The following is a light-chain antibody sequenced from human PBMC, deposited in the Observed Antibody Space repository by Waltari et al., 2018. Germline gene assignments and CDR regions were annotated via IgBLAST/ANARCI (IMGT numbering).Light chain of an antibody. CDR3: MQALQTPLT. J-gene: IGKJ4*01. V-gene: IGKV2-28*01. Sequence: DIVMTESPLSLPVTPGEPASISCGSSQSLLHSNGNNYLEWYLQKPGQSPQLLIYLGSNRAAGVPDRFSGSGSGTDFTLYISRVEAEDVGVYYCMQALQTPLTFGGGTKAEIK. CDR1: QSLLHSNGNNY. CDR2: LGS.